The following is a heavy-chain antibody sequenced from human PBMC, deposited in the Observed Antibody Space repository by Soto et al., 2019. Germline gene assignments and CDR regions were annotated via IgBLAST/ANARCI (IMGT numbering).Heavy chain of an antibody. V-gene: IGHV1-18*01. D-gene: IGHD3-22*01. CDR2: ISVNRGTT. CDR1: GYNFNTYG. CDR3: ARNDTSGHYSDY. J-gene: IGHJ4*02. Sequence: ASVKVSCKASGYNFNTYGITWVRQAPGQGLGWRGWISVNRGTTNYAQKIQGRVTMTTETSSSTAFMELRSLRSDDTAVYYCARNDTSGHYSDYWGQGTLVTVSS.